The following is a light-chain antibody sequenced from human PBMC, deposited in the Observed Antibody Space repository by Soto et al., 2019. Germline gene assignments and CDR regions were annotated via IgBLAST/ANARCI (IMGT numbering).Light chain of an antibody. CDR1: QSISNN. CDR3: QQYNNWHPWT. V-gene: IGKV3-15*01. J-gene: IGKJ1*01. CDR2: DAS. Sequence: ILMTQSPATLSVSPGERATLSCMASQSISNNLAWYQQKPGQAPRLLIYDASTRATGIPARFSGSESGTEFTLTISGLQSEDFAVYYCQQYNNWHPWTFGQGTKVEIK.